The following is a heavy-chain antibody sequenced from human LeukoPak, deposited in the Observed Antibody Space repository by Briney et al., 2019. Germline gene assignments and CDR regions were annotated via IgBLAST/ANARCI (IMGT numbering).Heavy chain of an antibody. CDR3: ARERSGSFDN. Sequence: GGSLRLSCAASGFTFSSYWMHWVRQAPGKGLVWVSGINTAGSSTTYADSVKGRFTISRDNAKNTLYLQMNSLRGEDTAVYHCARERSGSFDNWGQGTLVTVSS. CDR1: GFTFSSYW. CDR2: INTAGSST. D-gene: IGHD3-10*01. V-gene: IGHV3-74*01. J-gene: IGHJ4*02.